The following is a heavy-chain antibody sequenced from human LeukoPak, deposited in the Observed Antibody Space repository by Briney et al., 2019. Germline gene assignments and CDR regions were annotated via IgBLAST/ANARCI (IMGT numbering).Heavy chain of an antibody. J-gene: IGHJ4*02. D-gene: IGHD1-26*01. CDR1: GGSISSGGYY. Sequence: PSETLFLTCTVSGGSISSGGYYWSWVRQHPGKGLEWIGYIYYSGSTYYNPSLKSRVTISVDTSKNQFSLKLSSVTAADTAVYYCARASYSGSYCDYWGQGTLVTVSS. V-gene: IGHV4-31*03. CDR3: ARASYSGSYCDY. CDR2: IYYSGST.